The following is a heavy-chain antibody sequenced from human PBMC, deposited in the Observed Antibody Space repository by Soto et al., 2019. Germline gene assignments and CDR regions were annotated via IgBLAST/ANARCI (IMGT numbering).Heavy chain of an antibody. D-gene: IGHD3-22*01. CDR3: ARVGDSSGYYHYFDF. CDR2: IYYSGST. CDR1: GGSISSYY. Sequence: QVQLQESGPGLVKPSETLSLTCTVSGGSISSYYWSWIRQPPGKGLEWIGYIYYSGSTNYNPSLKSRVTISVDTSKNQFSLKLSSVTAADTAVYYCARVGDSSGYYHYFDFWGQGTLVTVSS. V-gene: IGHV4-59*01. J-gene: IGHJ4*02.